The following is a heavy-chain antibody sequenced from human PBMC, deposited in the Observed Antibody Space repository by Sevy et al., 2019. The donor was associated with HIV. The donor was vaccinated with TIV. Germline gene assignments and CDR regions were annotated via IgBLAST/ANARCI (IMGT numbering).Heavy chain of an antibody. CDR1: GFTFSSYW. CDR2: IKQDGSEK. D-gene: IGHD3-10*01. V-gene: IGHV3-7*01. Sequence: LSLTCAASGFTFSSYWMSWVRQAPGKGLEWVANIKQDGSEKYYVDSVKGRFTISRDNAKNSLYLQMNSLRAEDTAVYYCARDRTLYYYGSGSYYPDLFDYWGQGTLVTVSS. J-gene: IGHJ4*02. CDR3: ARDRTLYYYGSGSYYPDLFDY.